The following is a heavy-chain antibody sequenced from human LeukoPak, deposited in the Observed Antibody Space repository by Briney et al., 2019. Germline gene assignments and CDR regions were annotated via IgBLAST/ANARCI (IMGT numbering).Heavy chain of an antibody. J-gene: IGHJ4*02. CDR2: IRYDGSNK. D-gene: IGHD5-18*01. Sequence: GGSPRLTCAASGFSFSSYGMHWVRQAPGKGLEWVAFIRYDGSNKYYADSVKGRFTISRDNSKNTLYLQMNSLRAEDTAVYYCAKLLTGGYTYGHNDYWGQGTLVTVSS. V-gene: IGHV3-30*02. CDR3: AKLLTGGYTYGHNDY. CDR1: GFSFSSYG.